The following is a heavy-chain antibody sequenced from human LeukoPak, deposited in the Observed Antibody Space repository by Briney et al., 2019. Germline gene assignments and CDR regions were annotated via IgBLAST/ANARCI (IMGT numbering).Heavy chain of an antibody. Sequence: SETLSLTCAVYGGSFSGYYWSWIRQPPGKGLEWIGEINHSGSTNYNPSLESRVTISVDTSKNQFSLKLSSVTAADTAVYYCARYGPPKTYYYYYGMDVWGQGTTVTVSS. V-gene: IGHV4-34*01. CDR1: GGSFSGYY. CDR3: ARYGPPKTYYYYYGMDV. CDR2: INHSGST. D-gene: IGHD3-10*01. J-gene: IGHJ6*02.